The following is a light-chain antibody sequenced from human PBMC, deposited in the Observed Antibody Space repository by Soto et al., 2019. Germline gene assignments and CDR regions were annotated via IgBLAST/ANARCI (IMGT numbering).Light chain of an antibody. Sequence: DIVLTQSPGTLSLSPMEIATLSFMASQSISSSYLAWYQQKPGQAPRLLIYGPSSRATGIPDRFSGSGSGTDFTLTINRLEPEDFAVYYCQQYDSSPRTFGQGTKVDIK. CDR2: GPS. V-gene: IGKV3-20*01. J-gene: IGKJ1*01. CDR1: QSISSSY. CDR3: QQYDSSPRT.